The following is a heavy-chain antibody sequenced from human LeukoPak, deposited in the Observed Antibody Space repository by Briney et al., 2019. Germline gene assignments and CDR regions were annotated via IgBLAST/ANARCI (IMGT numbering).Heavy chain of an antibody. CDR3: ARDGALSGSWYDATDQNWFDP. CDR1: GFTFSSYS. D-gene: IGHD6-13*01. V-gene: IGHV3-21*01. Sequence: PGGSLRLSCAASGFTFSSYSMNWVRQAPGKGLEWVSSISSSSSYIYYADSVKGRFTISRDNAKNSLYLQMNSLRAEDTAVYYCARDGALSGSWYDATDQNWFDPWGQGTLVTVSS. CDR2: ISSSSSYI. J-gene: IGHJ5*02.